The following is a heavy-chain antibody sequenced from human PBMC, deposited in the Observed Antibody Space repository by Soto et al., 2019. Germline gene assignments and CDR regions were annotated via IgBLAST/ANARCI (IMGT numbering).Heavy chain of an antibody. CDR3: AADSLAYCSGGSCPRNWFDP. D-gene: IGHD2-15*01. J-gene: IGHJ5*02. CDR2: MNPNSANT. V-gene: IGHV1-8*01. Sequence: ASVKVSCKASGYTFTSYDINWVRQATGQGLEWMGWMNPNSANTGYAQKFQGRVTMTRNTSISTAYMELSSLRSEDTAVYYCAADSLAYCSGGSCPRNWFDPWGQGTLVTVSS. CDR1: GYTFTSYD.